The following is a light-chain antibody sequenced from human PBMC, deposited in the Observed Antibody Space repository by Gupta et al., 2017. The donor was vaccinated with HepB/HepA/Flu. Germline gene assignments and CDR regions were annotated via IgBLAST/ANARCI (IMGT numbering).Light chain of an antibody. CDR2: EDH. Sequence: SSELTQPPSVSVSPDQTARLPCYGDAWPKNYVYWYQQKSGPVPVLVMYEDHKRPPGIPERCSGSTSGARATLTISGGQVEDEAADHCYSTDTSDIGVFGGGTKLTVL. V-gene: IGLV3-10*01. CDR1: AWPKNY. J-gene: IGLJ3*02. CDR3: YSTDTSDIGV.